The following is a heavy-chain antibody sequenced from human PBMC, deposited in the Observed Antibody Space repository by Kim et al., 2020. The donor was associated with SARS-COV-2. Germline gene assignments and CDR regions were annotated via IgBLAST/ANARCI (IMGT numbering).Heavy chain of an antibody. CDR3: ARGAYCTSTSCYFYYYALDV. J-gene: IGHJ6*02. D-gene: IGHD2-2*01. Sequence: GGSLRLSCAASGFGFGTHSMNWVRQAPGKGLEWVSSIGGSSSYIYYADSVKGRFTISRDNAKNSLYLQMNSLRAEDTAVYYCARGAYCTSTSCYFYYYALDVWGQGTTVTVSS. CDR1: GFGFGTHS. V-gene: IGHV3-21*01. CDR2: IGGSSSYI.